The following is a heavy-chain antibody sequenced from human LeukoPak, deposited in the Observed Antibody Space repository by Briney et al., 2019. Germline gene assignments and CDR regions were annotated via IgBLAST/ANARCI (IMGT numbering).Heavy chain of an antibody. CDR1: GFTFGDYA. V-gene: IGHV3-49*03. J-gene: IGHJ4*02. Sequence: GGSLRLSCTASGFTFGDYAMSWFRQAPGKGLEWVGFIRSKAYGGTTEYAASVKGRFTISRDDSKSIAYLQMNSLKTEDTAVYYCTRGYCSVGRCYGGYYFDYRGRGTLVTVSS. D-gene: IGHD2-15*01. CDR2: IRSKAYGGTT. CDR3: TRGYCSVGRCYGGYYFDY.